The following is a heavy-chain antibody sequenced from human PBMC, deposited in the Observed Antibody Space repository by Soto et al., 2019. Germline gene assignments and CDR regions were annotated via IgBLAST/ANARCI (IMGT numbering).Heavy chain of an antibody. Sequence: PGGSLRLSCTASGFTFGDYAMSWFRQAPGKGLEWVGFIRSKAYGGTTEYAASVKGRFTISRDDSKSIAYLQMNSLKTEDTAVYYCTSCYASEEEYYFDYWGQGTLVTVSS. V-gene: IGHV3-49*03. D-gene: IGHD2-2*01. CDR2: IRSKAYGGTT. CDR1: GFTFGDYA. J-gene: IGHJ4*02. CDR3: TSCYASEEEYYFDY.